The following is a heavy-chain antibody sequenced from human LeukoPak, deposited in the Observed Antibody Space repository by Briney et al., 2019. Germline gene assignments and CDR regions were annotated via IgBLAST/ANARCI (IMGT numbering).Heavy chain of an antibody. CDR3: ARDRGASGSSSTLDY. Sequence: PGGSLRLSCAASGFTFDDYGMSWVRQAPGKGLEWVSGINWNGGSTGYADSVKGRFTISRDNAKNSLYLQMNSLRAEDTALYYCARDRGASGSSSTLDYWGQGTLVTVSS. CDR2: INWNGGST. V-gene: IGHV3-20*04. D-gene: IGHD6-6*01. J-gene: IGHJ4*02. CDR1: GFTFDDYG.